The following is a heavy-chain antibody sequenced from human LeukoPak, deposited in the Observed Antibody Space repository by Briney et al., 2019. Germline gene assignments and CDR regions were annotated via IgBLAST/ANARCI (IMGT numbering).Heavy chain of an antibody. J-gene: IGHJ4*02. CDR2: IKQDGSAK. CDR3: ARDNGWSADF. V-gene: IGHV3-7*03. Sequence: GGSLRLSCAASGFTFSRHWMYWVRQAPGKGLEWVANIKQDGSAKPYVDSVKGRFTISRVNAKNSLFLQMNSLRVEDTAVYYCARDNGWSADFWGQGTLVTVSS. D-gene: IGHD2-15*01. CDR1: GFTFSRHW.